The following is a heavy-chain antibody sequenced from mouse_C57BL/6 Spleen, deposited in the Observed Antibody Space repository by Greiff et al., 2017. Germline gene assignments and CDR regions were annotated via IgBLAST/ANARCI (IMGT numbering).Heavy chain of an antibody. D-gene: IGHD2-2*01. CDR2: ILPGSGST. CDR3: SRSLLWLRTGPDYYAMDY. J-gene: IGHJ4*01. CDR1: GYTFTGYW. V-gene: IGHV1-9*01. Sequence: QVQLQQSGAELMKPGASVKLSCKATGYTFTGYWIEWVKQRPGHGLEWIGEILPGSGSTNYNEKFKGKATFTADTSSNTAYMQLSSLTTEDSAIYYCSRSLLWLRTGPDYYAMDYWGQGTSVTVSS.